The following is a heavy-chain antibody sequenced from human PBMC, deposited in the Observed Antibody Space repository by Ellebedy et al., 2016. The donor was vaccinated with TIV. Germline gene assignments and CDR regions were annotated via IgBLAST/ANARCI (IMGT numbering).Heavy chain of an antibody. CDR3: ARADYSKNMEGRFYFYMDV. J-gene: IGHJ6*03. CDR2: IIPVFGIR. V-gene: IGHV1-69*13. Sequence: ASVKVSCXGSGDTFTSYAISWVRQAPGRGLEWMGGIIPVFGIRNHAQRFQGRVTITADESTGTAHMDLRSLRSDDTAVYFCARADYSKNMEGRFYFYMDVWGDGTTVSVSS. CDR1: GDTFTSYA. D-gene: IGHD4-11*01.